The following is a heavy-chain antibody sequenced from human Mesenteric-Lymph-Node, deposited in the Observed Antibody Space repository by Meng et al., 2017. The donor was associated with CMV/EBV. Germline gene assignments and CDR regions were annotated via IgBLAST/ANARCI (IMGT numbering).Heavy chain of an antibody. Sequence: ASVKVSCKASGYTFNSYGITWVRQAPGQGLEWMGWISGFNGNTDYAQKIQGRVTMTTDTSTTTAYMELRSLTSDDTAVYYCTRHVDTVTTNLYYYYYYGMDVWGQGTTVTVSS. J-gene: IGHJ6*02. CDR2: ISGFNGNT. V-gene: IGHV1-18*01. D-gene: IGHD4-11*01. CDR1: GYTFNSYG. CDR3: TRHVDTVTTNLYYYYYYGMDV.